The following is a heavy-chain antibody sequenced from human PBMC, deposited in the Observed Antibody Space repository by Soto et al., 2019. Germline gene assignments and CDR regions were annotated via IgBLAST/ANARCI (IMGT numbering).Heavy chain of an antibody. D-gene: IGHD6-19*01. Sequence: QLQLQESGPGLVKPSETLSLTCTVSGGSISSSSYYWGWIRQPPGKGLEWIGSIYYSGSTYYNPSLTSRVTISVDTSKNQFSLKLSSVTAADTAVYYCARHAFHSSGFTDYWGQGTLVTVSS. CDR1: GGSISSSSYY. CDR3: ARHAFHSSGFTDY. CDR2: IYYSGST. J-gene: IGHJ4*02. V-gene: IGHV4-39*01.